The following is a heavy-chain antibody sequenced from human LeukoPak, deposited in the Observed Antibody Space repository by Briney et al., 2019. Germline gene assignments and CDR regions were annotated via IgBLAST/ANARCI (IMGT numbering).Heavy chain of an antibody. J-gene: IGHJ5*02. CDR3: ARVLGPRDWFDP. Sequence: ASVEVSCKASGYTXTSYGISWVRQAPGQGLEWMGWISAYNGNTNYAQKLQGRVTMTTDTSTSTAYIELRSLRSDDTAVYYCARVLGPRDWFDPWGQGTLVTVSS. D-gene: IGHD1-26*01. V-gene: IGHV1-18*01. CDR1: GYTXTSYG. CDR2: ISAYNGNT.